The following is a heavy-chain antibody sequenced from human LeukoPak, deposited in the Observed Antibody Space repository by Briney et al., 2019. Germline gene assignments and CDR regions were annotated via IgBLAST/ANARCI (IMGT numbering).Heavy chain of an antibody. CDR2: INPNSGGT. J-gene: IGHJ3*02. D-gene: IGHD6-19*01. CDR1: GYTFTGYY. V-gene: IGHV1-2*06. CDR3: AKARHSSGWYGQLGAFDI. Sequence: GASVKVSCKASGYTFTGYYMHWVRQAPGQGLEWMGRINPNSGGTNYAQKFQGRVTMTRDTSISTAYMELSRLRSDDTAVYYCAKARHSSGWYGQLGAFDIWGQGTMVTVSS.